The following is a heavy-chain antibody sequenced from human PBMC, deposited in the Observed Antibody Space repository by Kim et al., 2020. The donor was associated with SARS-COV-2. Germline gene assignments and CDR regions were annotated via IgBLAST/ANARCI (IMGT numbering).Heavy chain of an antibody. V-gene: IGHV3-7*01. D-gene: IGHD6-19*01. Sequence: GGSLRLSCAASGFTFSSYWMCWVRQAPGKGLEWVANIKQDGSEKYYVDSVKGRFTISRDNAKNSLYLQMNSLRAEDTAVYYCARVEGYSSGWYGGYFDYWGQGTLVTVSS. J-gene: IGHJ4*02. CDR1: GFTFSSYW. CDR2: IKQDGSEK. CDR3: ARVEGYSSGWYGGYFDY.